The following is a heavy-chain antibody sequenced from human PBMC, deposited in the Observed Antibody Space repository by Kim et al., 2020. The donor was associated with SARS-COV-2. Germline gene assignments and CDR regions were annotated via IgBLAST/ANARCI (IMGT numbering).Heavy chain of an antibody. J-gene: IGHJ6*02. CDR3: ARDVEMNYDILTGYYRPGGGRYGMDV. CDR1: GYTFTSYY. Sequence: ASVKVSCKASGYTFTSYYMHWVRQAPGQGLEWMGIINPSGGSTGYAQKFQGRVTMTRDTSTSTVYMELSSLRSEDTAVYYCARDVEMNYDILTGYYRPGGGRYGMDVWGQGTTVTVSS. D-gene: IGHD3-9*01. CDR2: INPSGGST. V-gene: IGHV1-46*01.